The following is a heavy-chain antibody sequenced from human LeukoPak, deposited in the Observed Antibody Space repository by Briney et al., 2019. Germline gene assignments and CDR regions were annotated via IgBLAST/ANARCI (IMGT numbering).Heavy chain of an antibody. CDR2: ISSNGGST. CDR1: GFTFSSYA. J-gene: IGHJ4*02. V-gene: IGHV3-64*01. Sequence: GGSLRLSCAASGFTFSSYAMHWVRQAPGKGLEYVSAISSNGGSTYYANSVKGRFTISRDNSKNTLYLQMNSLRAEDTAVYYCARVGVGATMFFDYWGQGTLVTVSS. D-gene: IGHD1-26*01. CDR3: ARVGVGATMFFDY.